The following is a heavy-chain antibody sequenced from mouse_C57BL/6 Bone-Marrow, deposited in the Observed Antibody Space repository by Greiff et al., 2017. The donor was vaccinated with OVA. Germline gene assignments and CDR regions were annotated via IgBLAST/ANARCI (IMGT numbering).Heavy chain of an antibody. D-gene: IGHD1-1*01. CDR1: GFTFSSYG. CDR3: ARPYYHGRAGYHAMGY. J-gene: IGHJ4*01. CDR2: ISSGGSYT. Sequence: EVKLMESGGDLVKPGGSLKLSCAASGFTFSSYGMSWVRQTPDKRLEWVATISSGGSYTYYPDSVKGRFTISRDNAKNTLYLQMSSLKSEDTGKDYRARPYYHGRAGYHAMGYRGQGTSVTVLS. V-gene: IGHV5-6*01.